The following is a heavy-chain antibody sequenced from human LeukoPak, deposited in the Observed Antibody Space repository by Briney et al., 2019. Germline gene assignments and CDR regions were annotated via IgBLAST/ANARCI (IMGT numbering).Heavy chain of an antibody. CDR3: ARVRNDWFDP. CDR1: GFTFSDYT. J-gene: IGHJ5*02. CDR2: IYSGGST. V-gene: IGHV3-66*01. Sequence: GGSLRLSCAASGFTFSDYTMNWVRQAPGKGLEWVSVIYSGGSTYYADSVKGRFTISRDNSKNTLYLQMNSLRAEDTAVYYCARVRNDWFDPWGQGTLVTVSS.